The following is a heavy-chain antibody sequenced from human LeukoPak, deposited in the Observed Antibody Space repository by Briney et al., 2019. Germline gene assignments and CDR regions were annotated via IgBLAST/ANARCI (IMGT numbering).Heavy chain of an antibody. V-gene: IGHV3-7*01. J-gene: IGHJ4*02. CDR1: GFTFSRYW. CDR2: RNEDGNKK. Sequence: GGSLRLSCTASGFTFSRYWMGWVRQAPGKGLEWVANRNEDGNKKYYVDSVKGRFTISRDNTKKSLYLQMNSLRPEDTAVYYCALAAAASSFDYWGQGTLLTVSS. CDR3: ALAAAASSFDY. D-gene: IGHD2-15*01.